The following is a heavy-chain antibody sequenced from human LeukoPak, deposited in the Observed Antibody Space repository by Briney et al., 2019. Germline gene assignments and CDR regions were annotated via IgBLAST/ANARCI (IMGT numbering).Heavy chain of an antibody. CDR2: INPSGGST. CDR3: ARARLSYYYDSSLGY. J-gene: IGHJ4*02. CDR1: GYTFTSYY. D-gene: IGHD3-22*01. V-gene: IGHV1-46*01. Sequence: ASVKVSCTASGYTFTSYYMHWVRQAPGQGLEWMGIINPSGGSTSYAQKFQGRVTMTRDTSTSTVYMELSSLRSEDTAVYYCARARLSYYYDSSLGYWGQGTLVTVSS.